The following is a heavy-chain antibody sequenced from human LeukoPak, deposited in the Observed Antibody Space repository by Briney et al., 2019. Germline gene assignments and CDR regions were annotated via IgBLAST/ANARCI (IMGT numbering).Heavy chain of an antibody. CDR3: AREGIDAYTYFEY. D-gene: IGHD5-24*01. CDR1: GFTLSSYR. J-gene: IGHJ4*02. Sequence: PGGSLNFSCAAAGFTLSSYRINWVRQAPGEGLEWISYISTSSSTIYYADSMKGRFTISRDNAKNSLYLQMNSLRDEDTAVYYCAREGIDAYTYFEYWGQGALFTVSS. CDR2: ISTSSSTI. V-gene: IGHV3-48*02.